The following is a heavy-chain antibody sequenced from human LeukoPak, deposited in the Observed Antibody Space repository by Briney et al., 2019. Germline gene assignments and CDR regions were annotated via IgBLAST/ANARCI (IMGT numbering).Heavy chain of an antibody. V-gene: IGHV1-46*01. CDR2: INLSGGGT. D-gene: IGHD3-16*01. CDR1: GYSLTTYY. CDR3: ARDAFMIRSYLPRLNWFDP. Sequence: GASVKVSCKASGYSLTTYYMHWVRQAPGQGLEWMAIINLSGGGTNYAQKFQGRVTMTRDTPTNTVYMELSSLRTEDTAVYCCARDAFMIRSYLPRLNWFDPRGQGTLVTVSS. J-gene: IGHJ5*02.